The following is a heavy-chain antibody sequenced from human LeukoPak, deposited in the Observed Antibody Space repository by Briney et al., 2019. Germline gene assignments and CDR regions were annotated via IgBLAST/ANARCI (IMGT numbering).Heavy chain of an antibody. J-gene: IGHJ5*02. CDR1: GGSISSYY. Sequence: SETLSLTCTVSGGSISSYYWSWIRQPPGKGLEWIGYIYYSGSTNYNPSLKSRVTISVDTSKNQFSLKLSSVTAADTAVYYCARGRRGSGWHNWFDPWGQGTLVTVSS. CDR2: IYYSGST. CDR3: ARGRRGSGWHNWFDP. D-gene: IGHD6-19*01. V-gene: IGHV4-59*12.